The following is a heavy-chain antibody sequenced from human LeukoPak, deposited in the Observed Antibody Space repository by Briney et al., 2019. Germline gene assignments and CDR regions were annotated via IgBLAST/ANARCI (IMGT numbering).Heavy chain of an antibody. J-gene: IGHJ4*02. D-gene: IGHD3-3*01. CDR1: GFTFSNAW. V-gene: IGHV3-21*01. CDR3: ARDPTPVTIFRMVNTDYFDY. Sequence: PGGSLRLSCAASGFTFSNAWMSWVRQAPGKGLKWVSSISSSSSYIYYADSVKGRFTISRDNAKNSLYLQMNSLRAEDTAVYYCARDPTPVTIFRMVNTDYFDYLGQGTLVTVSS. CDR2: ISSSSSYI.